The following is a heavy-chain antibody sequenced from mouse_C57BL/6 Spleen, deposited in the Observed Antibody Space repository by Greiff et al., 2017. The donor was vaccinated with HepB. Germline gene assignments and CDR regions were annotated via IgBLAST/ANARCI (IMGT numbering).Heavy chain of an antibody. Sequence: VQLQQPGAELVMPGASVKLSCKASGYTFTSYWMHWVKQRPGQGLEWIGEIDPSDSYTNYNQKFKGKSTLTVDKSSSTAYMQLSSLTSEDSAVYYCARKDYYGYDVAWFAYWGQGTLVTVSA. J-gene: IGHJ3*01. V-gene: IGHV1-69*01. CDR1: GYTFTSYW. CDR3: ARKDYYGYDVAWFAY. CDR2: IDPSDSYT. D-gene: IGHD2-2*01.